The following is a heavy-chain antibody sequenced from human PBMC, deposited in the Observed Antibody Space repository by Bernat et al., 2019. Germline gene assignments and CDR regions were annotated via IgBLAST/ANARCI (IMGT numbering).Heavy chain of an antibody. Sequence: VQLVESGGGVVRPGGSLRLSCAASGFTFDDYGMSWIRQHPGKGLEWIGYIYYSGSTYYNPSLKSRVTISVDTSKNQFSLKLSSVTAADTAVYYCARGYRFHYYYYMDVWGKGTTVTVSS. V-gene: IGHV4-31*02. D-gene: IGHD3-16*02. CDR3: ARGYRFHYYYYMDV. CDR1: GFTFDDYG. J-gene: IGHJ6*03. CDR2: IYYSGST.